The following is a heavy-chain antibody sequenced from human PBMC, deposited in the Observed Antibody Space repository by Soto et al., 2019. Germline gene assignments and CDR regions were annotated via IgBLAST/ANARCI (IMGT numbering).Heavy chain of an antibody. D-gene: IGHD2-8*02. CDR2: TFWDDDK. CDR3: ARILTATGGHFDS. Sequence: SGPTLVNPTQTLTLTCSFSGFSLTTSGVGVGWVRQSPEKTLEWLALTFWDDDKRYSPSLRSRLTIAKDTSKSQVVLTLTNVEPVDTATYYCARILTATGGHFDSWGQGALVTVSS. J-gene: IGHJ4*02. V-gene: IGHV2-5*02. CDR1: GFSLTTSGVG.